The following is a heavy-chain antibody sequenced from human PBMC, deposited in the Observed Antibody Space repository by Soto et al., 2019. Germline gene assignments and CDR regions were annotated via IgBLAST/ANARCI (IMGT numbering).Heavy chain of an antibody. CDR2: VFHTGST. V-gene: IGHV4-4*02. D-gene: IGHD4-4*01. CDR3: ARVSKSTFDF. CDR1: GDSVSSSDW. J-gene: IGHJ4*02. Sequence: QVQLQESGPGLVKPSGTLSLTCAVSGDSVSSSDWWNWVRQPPGKGLEWIGVVFHTGSTNYNPSPESRVTISVDKSKNQFSLKLSSVTAADAAVYYCARVSKSTFDFWGQGTLVTVSS.